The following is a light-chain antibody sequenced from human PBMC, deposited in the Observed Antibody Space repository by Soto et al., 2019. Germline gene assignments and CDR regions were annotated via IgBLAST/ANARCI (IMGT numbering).Light chain of an antibody. CDR3: QQRSNGPQT. V-gene: IGKV3-11*01. Sequence: EIVLTQSPATLSLSPGERATLSCRASQSVSSYLAWYQQKPGQAPRLLIYDASNRATGIPARFSGSGSGTDFTLTISSLDPEDFAVYYCQQRSNGPQTFGQGTKLEIK. J-gene: IGKJ2*01. CDR2: DAS. CDR1: QSVSSY.